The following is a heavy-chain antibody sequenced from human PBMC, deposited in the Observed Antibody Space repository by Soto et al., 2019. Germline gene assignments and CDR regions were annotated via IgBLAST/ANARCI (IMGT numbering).Heavy chain of an antibody. CDR1: GFTFSSYG. Sequence: PGGSLRLSCAASGFTFSSYGMSWVRQAPGKGLEWVSAISGSGGSTYYADSVKGRFTISRDNSKNTLYLQMNSLRAEDTAVYYCARGSGIAVARKAGGNYYYGMDVWGQGTTVTVSS. J-gene: IGHJ6*02. V-gene: IGHV3-23*01. D-gene: IGHD6-19*01. CDR2: ISGSGGST. CDR3: ARGSGIAVARKAGGNYYYGMDV.